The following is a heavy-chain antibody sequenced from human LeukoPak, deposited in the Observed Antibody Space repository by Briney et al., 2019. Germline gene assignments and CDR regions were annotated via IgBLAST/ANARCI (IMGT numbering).Heavy chain of an antibody. V-gene: IGHV3-11*04. CDR1: GFTFSDYY. J-gene: IGHJ4*02. CDR2: ISSSGSTI. CDR3: ARERSSSWIQLWYFDY. Sequence: GGSLRLSCAASGFTFSDYYMSWIRQAPGKGLEWVSYISSSGSTIYYADSVKGRFTISRDNSKNTLYLQMNSLRAEDTAVYYCARERSSSWIQLWYFDYWGQGTLVTVSS. D-gene: IGHD5-18*01.